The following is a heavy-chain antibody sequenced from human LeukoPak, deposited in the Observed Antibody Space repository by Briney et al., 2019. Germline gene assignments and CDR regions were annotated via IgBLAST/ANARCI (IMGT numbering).Heavy chain of an antibody. CDR1: GFTFSSYG. CDR3: ATAPAITIFGVVIIPPWYFDY. CDR2: IRHDGSNK. D-gene: IGHD3-3*01. J-gene: IGHJ4*02. V-gene: IGHV3-30*02. Sequence: GGSLRLSCAASGFTFSSYGMHWVRQAPGKGLEWVAFIRHDGSNKYYADSVKGRFTISRDNSKNTLYLQMNSLRAEDTAVYYCATAPAITIFGVVIIPPWYFDYWGQGTLVTVSS.